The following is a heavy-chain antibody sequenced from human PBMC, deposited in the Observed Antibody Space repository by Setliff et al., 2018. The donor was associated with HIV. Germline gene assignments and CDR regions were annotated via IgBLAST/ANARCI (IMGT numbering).Heavy chain of an antibody. V-gene: IGHV4-38-2*02. D-gene: IGHD1-26*01. Sequence: TCAVSGYSISRGYFWGWIRQPPGKGLEWIGSMYHSGSTYYNPSLKSRVTMSLDTSKNQFSLNLSSVTAADTAVYYCVRDGYLVGATRFDYWGQGTLVTVSS. J-gene: IGHJ4*02. CDR2: MYHSGST. CDR3: VRDGYLVGATRFDY. CDR1: GYSISRGYF.